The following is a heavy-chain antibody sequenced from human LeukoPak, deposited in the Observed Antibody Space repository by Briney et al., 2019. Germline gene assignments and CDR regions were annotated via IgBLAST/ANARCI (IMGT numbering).Heavy chain of an antibody. CDR3: ARTVAGSGIDYLDY. Sequence: GGSLRLSCAASGFTFSSNYMSWVRQAPGKGLEWVSVIYSGGSAYYADSVEGRFTISRDNSKNTLYLQMNTLGAEDTAVYYCARTVAGSGIDYLDYWGQGTLVTVSS. CDR1: GFTFSSNY. J-gene: IGHJ4*02. CDR2: IYSGGSA. V-gene: IGHV3-53*01. D-gene: IGHD6-19*01.